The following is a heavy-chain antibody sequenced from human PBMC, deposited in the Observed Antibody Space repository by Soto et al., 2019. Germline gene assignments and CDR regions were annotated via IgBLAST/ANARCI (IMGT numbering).Heavy chain of an antibody. V-gene: IGHV1-69*13. CDR2: IIPIFGTA. Sequence: SVKVSCKASGCTFSSYAISWVRQAPGQGLEWMGGIIPIFGTANYAQKFQGRVTITADESTSTAYMELSSPRSEDTAVYYCARDYYDSSGPGYWGQGTLVTVSS. J-gene: IGHJ4*02. CDR1: GCTFSSYA. D-gene: IGHD3-22*01. CDR3: ARDYYDSSGPGY.